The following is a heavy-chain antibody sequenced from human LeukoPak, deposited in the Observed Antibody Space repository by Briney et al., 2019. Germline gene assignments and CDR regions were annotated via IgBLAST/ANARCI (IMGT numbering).Heavy chain of an antibody. V-gene: IGHV1-18*01. CDR2: ISAYNGNT. D-gene: IGHD6-13*01. CDR1: GYTFTSYG. CDR3: ARVRYSSSPVLFDY. Sequence: ASVKVSCKASGYTFTSYGISWVRQAPGQGLEWMGWISAYNGNTNYAQKLQGRVTMTTDTSTSTAYMELSSLRSEDTAVYYCARVRYSSSPVLFDYWGQGTLVTVSS. J-gene: IGHJ4*02.